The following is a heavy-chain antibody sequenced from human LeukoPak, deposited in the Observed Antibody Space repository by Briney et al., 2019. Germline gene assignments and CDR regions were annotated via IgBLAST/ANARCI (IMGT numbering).Heavy chain of an antibody. D-gene: IGHD6-13*01. CDR1: RYTFTGYY. CDR2: INPNSGGT. V-gene: IGHV1-2*02. J-gene: IGHJ4*02. Sequence: ASVKVSCKASRYTFTGYYMHWVRPAPGQWLEWMGWINPNSGGTNYAQKFQGRVTMTRDTSTSTAYMELRSLRSDDTAVYYCARVVQDQQLVRRVDYWGQGTLVTESS. CDR3: ARVVQDQQLVRRVDY.